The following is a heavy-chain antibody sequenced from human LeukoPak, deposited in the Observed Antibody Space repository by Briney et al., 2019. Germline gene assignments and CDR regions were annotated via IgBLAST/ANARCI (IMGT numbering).Heavy chain of an antibody. CDR2: IIPIFGTA. CDR1: GGTFSSYA. CDR3: ARGSNIAAAGPAAYYYYYMDV. Sequence: SVKVSCKASGGTFSSYAISWVRQAPGQGLEWMGGIIPIFGTANYAQKFQGRVTITADESTSTAYMELSSLRSEDTAVYYCARGSNIAAAGPAAYYYYYMDVWGKGTTVTVSS. V-gene: IGHV1-69*13. J-gene: IGHJ6*03. D-gene: IGHD6-13*01.